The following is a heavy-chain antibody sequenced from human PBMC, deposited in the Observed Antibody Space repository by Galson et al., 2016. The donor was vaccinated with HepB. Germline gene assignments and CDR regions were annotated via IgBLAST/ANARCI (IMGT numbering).Heavy chain of an antibody. CDR2: ISPTDGTI. Sequence: SLRLSCADSTFTFSNYWMTWVRQAPGKGLEWISYISPTDGTISYADSVKGRFAVSRDNVKNSLYLEMTDLRAEDTAVYFCARSTESYYDVWSGLPQGLRMDVWGQGTTVTVSS. CDR1: TFTFSNYW. V-gene: IGHV3-11*01. J-gene: IGHJ6*02. CDR3: ARSTESYYDVWSGLPQGLRMDV. D-gene: IGHD3-3*01.